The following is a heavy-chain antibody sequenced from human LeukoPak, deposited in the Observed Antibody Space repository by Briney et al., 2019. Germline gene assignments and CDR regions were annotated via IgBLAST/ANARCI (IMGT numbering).Heavy chain of an antibody. J-gene: IGHJ1*01. V-gene: IGHV3-7*01. CDR2: IKQDGSEK. CDR1: GFTFSSYS. D-gene: IGHD3-22*01. CDR3: ARDPHPRYYYDSSGYYAEYFQH. Sequence: GGSLRLSCAASGFTFSSYSMNWVRQAPGKGLEWVANIKQDGSEKYYVDSVKGRFTISRDNAKNSLYLQMNSLRAEDTAVYYCARDPHPRYYYDSSGYYAEYFQHWGQGTLVTVSS.